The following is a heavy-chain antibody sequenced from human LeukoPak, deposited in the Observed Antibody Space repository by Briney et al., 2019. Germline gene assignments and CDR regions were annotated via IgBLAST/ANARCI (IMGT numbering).Heavy chain of an antibody. CDR3: ARGLRYFDFDY. V-gene: IGHV3-53*01. CDR1: GFTVSSNY. Sequence: GGSLRLSCAASGFTVSSNYMSWVRQAPGKGLEWVSVIYSGGSTYYADSVKGRFTISRDNSKNTLYLQMNSLRAEDTAVYYCARGLRYFDFDYWGQGTLVTVSS. CDR2: IYSGGST. J-gene: IGHJ4*02. D-gene: IGHD3-9*01.